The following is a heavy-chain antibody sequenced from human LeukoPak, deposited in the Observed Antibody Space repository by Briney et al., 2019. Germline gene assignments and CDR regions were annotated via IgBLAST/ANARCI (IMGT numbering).Heavy chain of an antibody. J-gene: IGHJ6*02. Sequence: ASVKVSCKASGYTFPAYYLHWVRQAPGQGFEWMGWINPHSGDTNYAQKFRGRVTMTRDTSITTAYMELSRLRSDDTAVYYCVRVTMIVVADGMDVWAKGPRSPSP. V-gene: IGHV1-2*02. CDR3: VRVTMIVVADGMDV. CDR1: GYTFPAYY. CDR2: INPHSGDT. D-gene: IGHD3-22*01.